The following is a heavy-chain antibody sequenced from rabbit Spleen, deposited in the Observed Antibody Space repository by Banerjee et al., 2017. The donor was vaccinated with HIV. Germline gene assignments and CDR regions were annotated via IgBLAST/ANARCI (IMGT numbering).Heavy chain of an antibody. V-gene: IGHV1S40*01. CDR1: GFSFSSSDY. CDR2: IYVGSGGGT. Sequence: QSLEESGGDLVKPGASLTLTCTASGFSFSSSDYMCLVRHAPGKGLEWIACIYVGSGGGTKYASWAKGRFTISKTSSTTVTLEMTSLTVADTATFFCGRAGEGGYGYLDLWGPGTLVTVS. D-gene: IGHD2-1*01. CDR3: GRAGEGGYGYLDL. J-gene: IGHJ4*01.